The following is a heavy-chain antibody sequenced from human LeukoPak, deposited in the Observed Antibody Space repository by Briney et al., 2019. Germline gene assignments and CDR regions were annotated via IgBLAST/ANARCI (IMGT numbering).Heavy chain of an antibody. CDR2: INPDSGST. Sequence: ASVKVSCKASGYTFTDYYIHWVRQAPGQGLEWLGWINPDSGSTSYELKFRGRVTLTRATSISTAYMELSRLRSDDTAVYYCARWELLFDYWGQGTLVTVSS. CDR1: GYTFTDYY. V-gene: IGHV1-2*02. CDR3: ARWELLFDY. D-gene: IGHD1-26*01. J-gene: IGHJ4*02.